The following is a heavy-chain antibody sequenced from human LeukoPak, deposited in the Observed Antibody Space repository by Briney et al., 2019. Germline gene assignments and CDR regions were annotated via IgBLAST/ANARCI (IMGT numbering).Heavy chain of an antibody. Sequence: PGGSLRLSCAASGFTFSSYEMNWVRQAPGKGLEWVSYISSSGSTIYYADSVKGRFIISRDNAKNSLYLQMNSLRAEDTAVYYCARDPPHSGYDAGFGDYWGQGTLVTVSS. CDR3: ARDPPHSGYDAGFGDY. D-gene: IGHD5-12*01. CDR1: GFTFSSYE. V-gene: IGHV3-48*03. CDR2: ISSSGSTI. J-gene: IGHJ4*02.